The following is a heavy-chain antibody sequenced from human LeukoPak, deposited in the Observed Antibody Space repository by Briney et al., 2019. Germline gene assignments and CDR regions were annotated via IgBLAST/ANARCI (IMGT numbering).Heavy chain of an antibody. V-gene: IGHV3-74*01. D-gene: IGHD3-22*01. J-gene: IGHJ5*01. CDR3: ARGYFYDTKSYNWFDS. Sequence: GGSLRLSCAASGFAFNSYWMHWVRQAPGKGLVWVSRINSEGSSTNYADSVKGRFTISRDNAKNTLSLQMNSLRAEDTAVYYCARGYFYDTKSYNWFDSWGQGTLVTVPS. CDR1: GFAFNSYW. CDR2: INSEGSST.